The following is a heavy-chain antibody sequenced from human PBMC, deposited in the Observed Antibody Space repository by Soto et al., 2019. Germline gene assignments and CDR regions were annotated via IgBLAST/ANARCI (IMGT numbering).Heavy chain of an antibody. Sequence: QAQLVQSGGEVKRPGASVKVSCKASGYIFNKYGFNWVRQAPGQGLEWMGRISASNGYTNLAQKFQGRLTLTTDASTNTAYMELSSLRAGDTATYFCARGRAVVVPAGTPEAFEVWGQGTMVTVSS. D-gene: IGHD6-13*01. CDR1: GYIFNKYG. CDR3: ARGRAVVVPAGTPEAFEV. V-gene: IGHV1-18*01. J-gene: IGHJ3*01. CDR2: ISASNGYT.